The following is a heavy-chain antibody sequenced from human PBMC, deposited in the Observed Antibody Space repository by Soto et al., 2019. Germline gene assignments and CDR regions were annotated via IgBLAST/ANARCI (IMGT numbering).Heavy chain of an antibody. CDR2: MHYTGNT. V-gene: IGHV4-31*03. CDR3: ARYYHDSGGYFYDF. CDR1: GGSIGSRSHY. J-gene: IGHJ4*02. Sequence: PSETLSLTCSVSGGSIGSRSHYWSWIRHHPGKGLEWIGYMHYTGNTYYNPSLKSRVTISVDTSKNQFSLRLTSVTAADTAVYYCARYYHDSGGYFYDFWGQGTLVTVS. D-gene: IGHD3-22*01.